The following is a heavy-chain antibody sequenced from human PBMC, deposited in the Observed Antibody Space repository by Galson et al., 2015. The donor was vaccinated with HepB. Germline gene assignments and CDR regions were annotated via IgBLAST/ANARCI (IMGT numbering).Heavy chain of an antibody. V-gene: IGHV3-53*01. CDR1: GFTVSNTY. CDR3: ASPFCTGGSCYPLWY. J-gene: IGHJ4*02. Sequence: SLRLSCAASGFTVSNTYMNWVRQAPGKGLEWVSVTYSGGATYYADSVKGRFTISRDNSKNTLYLHVNNLRAEDTAVYYCASPFCTGGSCYPLWYWGQGTLVTVSS. D-gene: IGHD2-15*01. CDR2: TYSGGAT.